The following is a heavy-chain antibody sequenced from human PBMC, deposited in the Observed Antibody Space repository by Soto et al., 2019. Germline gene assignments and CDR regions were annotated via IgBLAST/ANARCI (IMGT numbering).Heavy chain of an antibody. CDR2: MKATDGTK. CDR1: GFNFNLLA. J-gene: IGHJ4*02. V-gene: IGHV3-23*01. CDR3: ATPYGPLAFDY. D-gene: IGHD3-10*01. Sequence: EVQLLESGGGLVQPGGSLRLSCAASGFNFNLLALTWVRQAPGKGLEWVSTMKATDGTKYYADSVKGRFTISRDSSTNTMYLETASLRVEDTVVYDWATPYGPLAFDYWGQGTLVTVSS.